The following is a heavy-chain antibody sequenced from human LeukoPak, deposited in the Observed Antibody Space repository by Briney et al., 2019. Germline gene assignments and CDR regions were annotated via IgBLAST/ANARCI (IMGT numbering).Heavy chain of an antibody. CDR1: GYSFTSYW. CDR3: ARCGCYYDSSGYYQSFPIDY. Sequence: GESLKISCKGSGYSFTSYWIGWVRQMPGKGLEWMGIIYPGDSDTRYSPSFQGQVTISADKSISTAYLQWSSLKASDTAMYYCARCGCYYDSSGYYQSFPIDYWGQGTLVTVSS. D-gene: IGHD3-22*01. V-gene: IGHV5-51*01. J-gene: IGHJ4*02. CDR2: IYPGDSDT.